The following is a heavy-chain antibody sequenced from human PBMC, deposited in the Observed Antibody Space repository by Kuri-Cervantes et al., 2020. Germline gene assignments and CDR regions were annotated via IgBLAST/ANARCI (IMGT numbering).Heavy chain of an antibody. J-gene: IGHJ4*02. Sequence: GESLKISCAASGFSFSNTWMTWVRQAPGKVLEWVGRIKPKSDGETTEYAPPVKGRFTLSRDDSKNTLYLQMNSLKTEDTAVYYCTFRHYDFWSGRDYWGQGTLVTVSS. V-gene: IGHV3-15*01. CDR1: GFSFSNTW. D-gene: IGHD3-3*01. CDR2: IKPKSDGETT. CDR3: TFRHYDFWSGRDY.